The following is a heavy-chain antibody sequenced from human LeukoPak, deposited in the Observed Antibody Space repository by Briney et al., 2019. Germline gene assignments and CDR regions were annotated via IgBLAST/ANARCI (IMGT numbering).Heavy chain of an antibody. CDR1: GFTFSSYG. D-gene: IGHD7-27*01. Sequence: GGSLRLSCAASGFTFSSYGMSWVRQAPGKGLEWVSAISGSGGSTYYADSVKGRFTISRDNSKNTLYLQMNSLRAEDTAVYYWAKDQTGGNGEDYFDYWGQGTLVTVSS. CDR2: ISGSGGST. V-gene: IGHV3-23*01. J-gene: IGHJ4*02. CDR3: AKDQTGGNGEDYFDY.